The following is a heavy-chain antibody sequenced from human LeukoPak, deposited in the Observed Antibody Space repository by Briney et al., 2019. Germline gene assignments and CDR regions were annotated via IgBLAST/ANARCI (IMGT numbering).Heavy chain of an antibody. CDR3: ARVRLRWYYFDY. CDR2: IIPIFGTA. J-gene: IGHJ4*02. D-gene: IGHD4-23*01. CDR1: GGTFSSYA. Sequence: ASVKVSCKASGGTFSSYAISWVRQAPGQGLEWMGGIIPIFGTANYAQKFQGRVTITTDEFTSTAYMELSSLRSEDTAVYYCARVRLRWYYFDYWGQGTLVTVSS. V-gene: IGHV1-69*05.